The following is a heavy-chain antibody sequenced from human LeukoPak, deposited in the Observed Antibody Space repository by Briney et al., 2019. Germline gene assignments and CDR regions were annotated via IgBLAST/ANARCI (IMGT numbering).Heavy chain of an antibody. CDR1: GFTVSSNY. V-gene: IGHV3-66*01. Sequence: GGSLRLSCAASGFTVSSNYMSWVRQAPGKGLEWVSVIYSGGSTYYTDSVKGRFTISRDNSKNTLYLQMNSLRAEDTAVYYCARVWPNYYDSSGYFDYWGQGTLVTVSS. D-gene: IGHD3-22*01. CDR3: ARVWPNYYDSSGYFDY. CDR2: IYSGGST. J-gene: IGHJ4*02.